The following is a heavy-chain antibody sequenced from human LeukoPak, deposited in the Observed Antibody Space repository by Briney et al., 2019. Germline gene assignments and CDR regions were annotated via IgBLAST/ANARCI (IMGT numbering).Heavy chain of an antibody. V-gene: IGHV1-8*03. CDR1: GYTFTSYD. J-gene: IGHJ4*02. CDR3: ARGSLGATESDY. Sequence: ASVKVSCKASGYTFTSYDINWVRQATGQGLEWMGWMNPNSGNTGYAQEFQGRVTITRNTSISTACMELSSLRSEDTAVYYCARGSLGATESDYWGQGTLVTVSS. CDR2: MNPNSGNT. D-gene: IGHD1-26*01.